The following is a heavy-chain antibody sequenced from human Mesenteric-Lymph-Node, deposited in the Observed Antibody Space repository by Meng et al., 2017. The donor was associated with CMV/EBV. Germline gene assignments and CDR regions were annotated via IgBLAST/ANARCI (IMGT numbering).Heavy chain of an antibody. D-gene: IGHD2-21*02. CDR3: AGGDPYGMDV. V-gene: IGHV4-59*01. J-gene: IGHJ6*02. CDR1: GGSTSGYY. CDR2: VHYTGST. Sequence: LRLSCTVIGGSTSGYYWTWIRQPPGKGLEWIGYVHYTGSTKNNPSLKSRVTISIDTTKNQFSLKLSSVTAADTAVYYCAGGDPYGMDVWGQGTTVTVSS.